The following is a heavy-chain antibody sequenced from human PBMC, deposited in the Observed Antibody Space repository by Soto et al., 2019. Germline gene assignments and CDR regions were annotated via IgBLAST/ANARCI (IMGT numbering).Heavy chain of an antibody. CDR1: GFTFDDYA. CDR2: ISWKSGSI. V-gene: IGHV3-9*01. Sequence: PGGSLRLSCAASGFTFDDYAMHWVRQAPGKGLEWVSGISWKSGSIGYADSVKGRFTISRDNAKNSLYLQMNSLRAEDTALYYCAKDIQKAPYDYIWGSYRYFFRLGPYDIWGQGTMVTVSS. D-gene: IGHD3-16*02. J-gene: IGHJ3*02. CDR3: AKDIQKAPYDYIWGSYRYFFRLGPYDI.